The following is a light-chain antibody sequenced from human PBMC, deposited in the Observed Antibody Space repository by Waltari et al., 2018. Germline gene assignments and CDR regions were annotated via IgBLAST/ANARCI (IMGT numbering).Light chain of an antibody. CDR3: CSYAASQSYV. CDR2: EVT. J-gene: IGLJ1*01. V-gene: IGLV2-23*02. CDR1: SSDVGSYSL. Sequence: QSALTQPASVSGSPGQSITISCTGTSSDVGSYSLVSWYHQHPGKAPHLMIYEVTMRPAGVSNRFSGSRSGNTASLTISGLQAEDEADYYCCSYAASQSYVFGTGTKVTVL.